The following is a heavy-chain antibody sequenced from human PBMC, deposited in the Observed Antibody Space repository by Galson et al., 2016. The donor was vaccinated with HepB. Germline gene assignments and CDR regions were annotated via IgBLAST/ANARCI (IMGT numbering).Heavy chain of an antibody. D-gene: IGHD3-3*01. Sequence: SLRLSCAASGFTFRSYGINWVRQAPGKGLEWVALISYDGSNNYYADSVRGRFTISRDNSKNTLYLQMNSLRAEDTAIYFCAKDHYDFWSVQRNYFGMDVWGQGTAVTVSS. J-gene: IGHJ6*02. CDR2: ISYDGSNN. V-gene: IGHV3-30*18. CDR1: GFTFRSYG. CDR3: AKDHYDFWSVQRNYFGMDV.